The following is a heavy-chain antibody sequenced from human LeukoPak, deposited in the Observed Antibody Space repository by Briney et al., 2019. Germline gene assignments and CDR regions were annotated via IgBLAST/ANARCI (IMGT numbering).Heavy chain of an antibody. V-gene: IGHV1-18*01. CDR1: GYTFTTYN. CDR2: ISGYNGNT. D-gene: IGHD5-18*01. Sequence: ASVKVSCKASGYTFTTYNINWVRQAPGQGLEWMGWISGYNGNTNYAQKLQGRVTMTTDTSMSTAYLEMRRLRFDDTAVYFCARERGTALAPYLDYWGQGTLLTVSS. J-gene: IGHJ4*02. CDR3: ARERGTALAPYLDY.